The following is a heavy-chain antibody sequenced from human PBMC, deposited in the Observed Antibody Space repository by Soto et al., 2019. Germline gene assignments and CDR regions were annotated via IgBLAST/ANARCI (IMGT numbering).Heavy chain of an antibody. CDR2: ISGSGGST. J-gene: IGHJ4*02. CDR3: AKDQGSSWYEIDS. D-gene: IGHD6-13*01. CDR1: GFTATNNF. V-gene: IGHV3-23*01. Sequence: PGGSLRLSCAASGFTATNNFMSWVRQAPGKGLEWVSTISGSGGSTYYADSVKGRFTISRDNSKNTLYLQMNSLRAEDTAVYYCAKDQGSSWYEIDSWGQGTLVTVS.